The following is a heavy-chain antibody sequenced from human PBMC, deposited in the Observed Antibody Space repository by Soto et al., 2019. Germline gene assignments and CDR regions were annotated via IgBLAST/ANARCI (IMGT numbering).Heavy chain of an antibody. CDR1: GFTFTSYA. CDR2: ISGSGGYT. D-gene: IGHD3-9*01. V-gene: IGHV3-23*01. J-gene: IGHJ4*02. Sequence: PGGSLRLSCAGSGFTFTSYAMSWVRQAPGKGLEWISGISGSGGYTFYADSVKGRFTISRDNSKNTLYLQMNSLRAEDTAVYYCAKDQGVRYFDWNYWGQGTLVTVSS. CDR3: AKDQGVRYFDWNY.